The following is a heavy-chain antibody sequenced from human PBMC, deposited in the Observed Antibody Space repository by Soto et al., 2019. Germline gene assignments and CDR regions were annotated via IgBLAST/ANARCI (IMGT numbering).Heavy chain of an antibody. Sequence: LGESLKISCQGSGYSFTNYWINWVRQMPGKGLEWMGRIDPSDSYTKYSPSFQGHVTISADKSINTAYLQWSSLKASDTAMYYCARDGGDFYAFDIWGQGTMVTVSS. CDR1: GYSFTNYW. CDR2: IDPSDSYT. CDR3: ARDGGDFYAFDI. J-gene: IGHJ3*02. V-gene: IGHV5-10-1*01. D-gene: IGHD2-21*01.